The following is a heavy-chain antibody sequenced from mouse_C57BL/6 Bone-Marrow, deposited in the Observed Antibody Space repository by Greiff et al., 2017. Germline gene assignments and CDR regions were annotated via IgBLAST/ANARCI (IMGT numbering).Heavy chain of an antibody. CDR1: GFNIKDDY. CDR2: IDPENGDT. V-gene: IGHV14-4*01. J-gene: IGHJ4*01. D-gene: IGHD1-1*01. Sequence: VQLKESGAELVRPGASVKLSCTASGFNIKDDYMHWVKQRPEQGLEWIGWIDPENGDTEYASKFQGKATITADTSSNTAYLQLSSLTSEDTAVYYCTPLLRSVLYAMDYWGQGTSVTVSS. CDR3: TPLLRSVLYAMDY.